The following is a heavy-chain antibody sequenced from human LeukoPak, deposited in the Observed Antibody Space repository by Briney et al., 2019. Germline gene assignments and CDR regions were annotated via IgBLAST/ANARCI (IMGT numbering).Heavy chain of an antibody. J-gene: IGHJ4*02. D-gene: IGHD2-15*01. CDR2: ISAHNGNT. CDR3: ARDFFHGHCSGLTCFLLDY. Sequence: ASVKVSCKASGYTFTSYGITWVRQAPGQGLEWMGWISAHNGNTNYAQKFQGRLTMTTDTSTNTAYMELRSLRPDDTAVYYCARDFFHGHCSGLTCFLLDYWSQGSLVTVSS. V-gene: IGHV1-18*01. CDR1: GYTFTSYG.